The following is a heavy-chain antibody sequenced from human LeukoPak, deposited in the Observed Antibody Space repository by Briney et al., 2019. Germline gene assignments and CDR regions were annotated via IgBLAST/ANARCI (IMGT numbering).Heavy chain of an antibody. CDR2: ISRNSDTI. J-gene: IGHJ3*02. V-gene: IGHV3-9*02. D-gene: IGHD4-23*01. CDR3: AKSYINYGGNSADAFDI. Sequence: AGSSLRLSCAASGFTSDDYAMHWVRQAPGKGLEWVSGISRNSDTIGYADSVKGRFTISRDNAKNSLYLQINSLRIEDMALYYCAKSYINYGGNSADAFDIWGQGTMVTVSS. CDR1: GFTSDDYA.